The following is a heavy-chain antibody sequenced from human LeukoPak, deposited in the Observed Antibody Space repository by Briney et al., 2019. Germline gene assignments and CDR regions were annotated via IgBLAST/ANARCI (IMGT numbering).Heavy chain of an antibody. CDR1: GGSISSSSYY. CDR3: ARRRVVWGSYPLPFDY. D-gene: IGHD3-16*02. J-gene: IGHJ4*02. CDR2: IYYSGST. V-gene: IGHV4-39*07. Sequence: PSETLSLTCTVSGGSISSSSYYWGWIRQPPGKGLEWIGSIYYSGSTNYNPSLKSRVTISVDTSKNQFSLKLSSVTAADTAVYYCARRRVVWGSYPLPFDYWGQGTLVTVSS.